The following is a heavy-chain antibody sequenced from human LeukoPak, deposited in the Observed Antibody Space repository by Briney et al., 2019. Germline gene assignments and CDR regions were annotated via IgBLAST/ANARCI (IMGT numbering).Heavy chain of an antibody. CDR1: GYIFTSNY. Sequence: GASVKVSCKASGYIFTSNYIHWVRQAPGQGLEWVGIINPSSGSTSYAQKFQGRATMTRDMSTSTVYIELSSLRSEDTAVYYCARGTPRPATALDYWGQGTLVTVSS. J-gene: IGHJ4*02. D-gene: IGHD6-6*01. CDR3: ARGTPRPATALDY. CDR2: INPSSGST. V-gene: IGHV1-46*01.